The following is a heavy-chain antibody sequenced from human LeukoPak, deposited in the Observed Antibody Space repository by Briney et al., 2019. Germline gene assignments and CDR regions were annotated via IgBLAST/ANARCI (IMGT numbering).Heavy chain of an antibody. J-gene: IGHJ4*02. CDR3: AKQHIVVVTATHDY. Sequence: TGGSLRLSCAASGFTFSSYWMSWVRQAPGKGLEWVSAISGSGGSTYYADSVKGRFTISRDNSKNTLYLQMNSLRAEDTAVYYCAKQHIVVVTATHDYWGQGTLVTVSS. D-gene: IGHD2-21*02. CDR1: GFTFSSYW. CDR2: ISGSGGST. V-gene: IGHV3-23*01.